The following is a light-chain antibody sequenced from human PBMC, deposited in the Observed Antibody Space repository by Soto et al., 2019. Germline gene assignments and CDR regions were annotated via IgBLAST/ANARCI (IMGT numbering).Light chain of an antibody. J-gene: IGKJ1*01. CDR1: QSITSTY. CDR3: QQYTDWPLT. Sequence: EIQMTQSPSSLSASVGDRVTITCRASQSITSTYLAWYQQKPGQAPRLLIYGVSSRATGVPDRFSGSGSGTDFTLTISRLEPEDFAVYYCQQYTDWPLTFGQGTKVDIK. V-gene: IGKV3-20*01. CDR2: GVS.